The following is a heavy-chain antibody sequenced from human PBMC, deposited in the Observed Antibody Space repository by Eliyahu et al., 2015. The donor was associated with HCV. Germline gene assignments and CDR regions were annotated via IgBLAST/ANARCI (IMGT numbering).Heavy chain of an antibody. CDR2: IXPIFGTX. V-gene: IGHV1-69*01. D-gene: IGHD3-16*01. CDR1: GGTFSSYA. CDR3: AGMADLMITFGGVIEQPD. J-gene: IGHJ4*02. Sequence: EVKKPGSSVKVSCKASGGTFSSYAINWVRQAPGQGLEWXGGIXPIFGTXNYAQKFQGRVTITADESTSTAYMELSSLRSEDTAVYYCAGMADLMITFGGVIEQPDWGQGTLVTVSS.